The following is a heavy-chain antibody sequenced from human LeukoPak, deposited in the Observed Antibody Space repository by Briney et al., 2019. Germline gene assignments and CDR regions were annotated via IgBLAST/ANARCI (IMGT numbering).Heavy chain of an antibody. CDR1: GFTFSTYV. CDR3: ARGGYCSSTSCYNFDY. V-gene: IGHV3-7*01. J-gene: IGHJ4*02. CDR2: IKQDGSEK. D-gene: IGHD2-2*02. Sequence: GGSLRLSCAASGFTFSTYVMSWVRQAPGKGLEWVANIKQDGSEKYYVDSVKGRFTISRDNAKNSLYLQMNSLRAEDTAVYYCARGGYCSSTSCYNFDYWGQGTLVTVSS.